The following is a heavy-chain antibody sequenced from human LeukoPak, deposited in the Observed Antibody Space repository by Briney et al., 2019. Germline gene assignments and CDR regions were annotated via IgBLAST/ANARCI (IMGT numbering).Heavy chain of an antibody. CDR1: GYSFSSHW. D-gene: IGHD2-2*01. Sequence: GESLKISCKGSGYSFSSHWIAWVRQMPGKGLEWMGVIYPRASRTTYSPSFQDQVTISADKSISTAYLQWTSLKASDTAMYYCARHLSDITSSPNYWGPGTLVTVSS. CDR2: IYPRASRT. CDR3: ARHLSDITSSPNY. V-gene: IGHV5-51*01. J-gene: IGHJ4*02.